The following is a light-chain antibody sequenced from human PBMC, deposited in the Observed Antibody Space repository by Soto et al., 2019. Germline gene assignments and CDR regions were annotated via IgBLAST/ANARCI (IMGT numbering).Light chain of an antibody. CDR2: DAS. V-gene: IGKV1-27*01. CDR3: QNYDGAPLT. J-gene: IGKJ4*01. CDR1: RGINNY. Sequence: DIQVTQSPSSLSASVGDRVTITCRASRGINNYLAWYQQKPGKVPKLLIYDASSLQSGVPSRFGGSRSGTDFTLSISSLQPEDVATYYCQNYDGAPLTFGGGTKVEIK.